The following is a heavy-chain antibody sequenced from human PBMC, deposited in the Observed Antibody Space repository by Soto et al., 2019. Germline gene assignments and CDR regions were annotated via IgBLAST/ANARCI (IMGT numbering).Heavy chain of an antibody. V-gene: IGHV1-2*02. CDR1: GYTFTDYY. CDR2: INPNSGGT. Sequence: QVQLVQSGAEVKKPGASVKVSCKASGYTFTDYYIHWVRQAPGQGLEWMGWINPNSGGTNYAQKFQGRVTMTGDPSISTAYMELSSLRSDDTAVYYCASVGRSGCYTPFDYWGPGIPVTVSS. CDR3: ASVGRSGCYTPFDY. D-gene: IGHD6-19*01. J-gene: IGHJ4*02.